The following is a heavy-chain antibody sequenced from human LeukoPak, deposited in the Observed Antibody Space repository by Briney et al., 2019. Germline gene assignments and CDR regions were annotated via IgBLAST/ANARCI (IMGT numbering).Heavy chain of an antibody. V-gene: IGHV3-7*01. Sequence: GGSLRLSCAASGFTFSNYWMTWVRQAPGKGLEWVADIKQDGSEKLYVKSVRGRFTISRDNAKMSLFLQMNSLRAEDTAVYYCARDNGVVHGVYYLDVWGKGTTVTVS. CDR3: ARDNGVVHGVYYLDV. CDR2: IKQDGSEK. D-gene: IGHD3-3*01. CDR1: GFTFSNYW. J-gene: IGHJ6*03.